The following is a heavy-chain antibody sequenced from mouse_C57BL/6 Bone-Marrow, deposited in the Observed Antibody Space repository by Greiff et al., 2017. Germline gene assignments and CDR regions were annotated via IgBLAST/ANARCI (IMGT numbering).Heavy chain of an antibody. Sequence: EVQLVESVAELVRPGASVKLSCTASGFNIKNTYMHWVKQRPEQGLEWIGRIDPANGNTTYAPKFQGKGTITADTASNPAYLQLSSLASEDTAIDYCARAVVAEYYAMDYWGQGTSVTVSS. D-gene: IGHD1-1*01. J-gene: IGHJ4*01. CDR2: IDPANGNT. V-gene: IGHV14-3*01. CDR3: ARAVVAEYYAMDY. CDR1: GFNIKNTY.